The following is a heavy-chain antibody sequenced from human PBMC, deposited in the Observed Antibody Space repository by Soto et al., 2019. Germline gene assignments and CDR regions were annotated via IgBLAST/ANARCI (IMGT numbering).Heavy chain of an antibody. Sequence: PSETLSLTCTVSGGSISSGGYFWSWVRQHPGKGLEWIGNIYYSGRTYYHPSLKSRVTISVDTSKNQFSLKLSSVTAADTAVYYCARFAKEENPKVGSWYYFDYWGQGTRVTAPQ. CDR2: IYYSGRT. D-gene: IGHD6-13*01. V-gene: IGHV4-31*03. CDR1: GGSISSGGYF. CDR3: ARFAKEENPKVGSWYYFDY. J-gene: IGHJ4*02.